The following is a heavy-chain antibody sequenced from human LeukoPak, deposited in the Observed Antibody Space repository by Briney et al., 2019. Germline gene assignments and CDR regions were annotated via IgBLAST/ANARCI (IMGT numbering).Heavy chain of an antibody. J-gene: IGHJ4*02. Sequence: ASVKVSCKASGYTFTGYYMHWVRQAPGQGLERMGWINPNSGGTNYAQKFQGRVTMTRDTSISTAYMELSRLRSDDTAVYYCARAPFDDYVWGSYRYGFDYWGQGTLVTVSS. CDR1: GYTFTGYY. V-gene: IGHV1-2*02. CDR2: INPNSGGT. D-gene: IGHD3-16*02. CDR3: ARAPFDDYVWGSYRYGFDY.